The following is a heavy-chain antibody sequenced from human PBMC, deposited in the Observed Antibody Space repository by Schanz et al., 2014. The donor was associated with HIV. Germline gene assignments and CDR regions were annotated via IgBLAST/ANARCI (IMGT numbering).Heavy chain of an antibody. CDR3: ARGTRVIAVAGERGY. Sequence: QLQLVQSAAEVRKPGASVKVSCKTSGYVFTAKGITWVRQAPGQGLEWMGWINPNSGGTNYAQKFQDRVTMTRDTSISTAYMELSRLRSDDTAVYYCARGTRVIAVAGERGYWGQGTLVTVSS. J-gene: IGHJ4*02. CDR1: GYVFTAKG. V-gene: IGHV1-2*02. D-gene: IGHD6-19*01. CDR2: INPNSGGT.